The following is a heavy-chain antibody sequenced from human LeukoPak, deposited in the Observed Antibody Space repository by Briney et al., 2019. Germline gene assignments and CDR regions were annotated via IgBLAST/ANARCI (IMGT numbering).Heavy chain of an antibody. CDR1: GGSISSYY. CDR2: IYYSGRT. J-gene: IGHJ2*01. CDR3: ARDGNPWNLDV. Sequence: PSETLSLTCTVSGGSISSYYWTWIRQSPGKALEWIGYIYYSGRTSYNPSLKSRVTMSVDTSKNQFSLKLSSVTAADTAVYYCARDGNPWNLDVWGRGTLVTVSA. D-gene: IGHD1-14*01. V-gene: IGHV4-59*01.